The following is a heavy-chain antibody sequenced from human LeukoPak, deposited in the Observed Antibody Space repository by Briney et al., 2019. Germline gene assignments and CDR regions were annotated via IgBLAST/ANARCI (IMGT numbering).Heavy chain of an antibody. D-gene: IGHD2-15*01. Sequence: SETLSLTCAVYGGSFSGYYWSWIRQPPGKGLEWIGEINHSGSTNYNPSLKSRVTISVDTSKNQFSLKLSSVTAADTAVYYCARRVRYCSGGSCGGRGFDPWGQGTLVTVSS. CDR2: INHSGST. CDR3: ARRVRYCSGGSCGGRGFDP. V-gene: IGHV4-34*01. CDR1: GGSFSGYY. J-gene: IGHJ5*02.